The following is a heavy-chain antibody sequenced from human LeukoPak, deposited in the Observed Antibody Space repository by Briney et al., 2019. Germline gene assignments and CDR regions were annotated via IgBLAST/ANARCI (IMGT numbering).Heavy chain of an antibody. CDR3: VTSTGQQFIPYDY. D-gene: IGHD6-13*01. V-gene: IGHV3-66*02. Sequence: GGSLRLSCAASGINVSSNYMTWIRQAPGKGLEWVSLIYGGDAAYYAESVRGRFMISRDDLKNTLFLQMNSLRVEDTAVYYCVTSTGQQFIPYDYWGQGTHVTVSS. CDR1: GINVSSNY. CDR2: IYGGDAA. J-gene: IGHJ4*02.